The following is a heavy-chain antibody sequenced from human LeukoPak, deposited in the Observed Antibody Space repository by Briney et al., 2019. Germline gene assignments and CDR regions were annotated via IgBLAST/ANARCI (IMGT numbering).Heavy chain of an antibody. D-gene: IGHD4-17*01. CDR2: IYHSGST. CDR1: GGSINNYW. CDR3: ARNYGEIDAFDI. J-gene: IGHJ3*02. Sequence: SETLSLTCSVSGGSINNYWWSWIRQPPGKGLEWIGYIYHSGSTYYNPSLKSRVTISVDTSKNQFSLKLSSVTAADTAVYYCARNYGEIDAFDIWGQGTMVTVSS. V-gene: IGHV4-30-2*05.